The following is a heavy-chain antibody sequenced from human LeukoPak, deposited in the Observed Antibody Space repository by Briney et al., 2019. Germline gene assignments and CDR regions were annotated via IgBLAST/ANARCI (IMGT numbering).Heavy chain of an antibody. CDR1: GGSFSGYY. Sequence: PSETLSLTCAVYGGSFSGYYWSWIRQPPGKGLEWIGEINHSGSTNYNPSLKSRVTMSVDTSKNQFSLKLSSVTAADTAVYYCARGDYDFWSGYVYYYYMDVWGKGTTVTVSS. D-gene: IGHD3-3*01. V-gene: IGHV4-34*01. CDR3: ARGDYDFWSGYVYYYYMDV. J-gene: IGHJ6*03. CDR2: INHSGST.